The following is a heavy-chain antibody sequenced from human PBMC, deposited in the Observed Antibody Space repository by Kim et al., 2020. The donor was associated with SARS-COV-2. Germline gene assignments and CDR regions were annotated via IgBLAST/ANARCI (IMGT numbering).Heavy chain of an antibody. V-gene: IGHV3-7*03. J-gene: IGHJ4*02. CDR3: ARERRSGGSPRDDY. D-gene: IGHD2-15*01. Sequence: DSVKGRFTISRDNAKNSLYLQMNSLSAEDTAVYYCARERRSGGSPRDDYWGQGTLVTVSS.